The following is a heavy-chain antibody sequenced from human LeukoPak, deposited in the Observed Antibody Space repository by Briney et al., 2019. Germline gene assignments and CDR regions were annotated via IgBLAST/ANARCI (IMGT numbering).Heavy chain of an antibody. CDR1: GYIFTVYG. CDR2: ISAYNGNT. CDR3: ARCESSGYWYGMDV. Sequence: ASVTVSLKASGYIFTVYGIGWVRQAPGQGLEWMGWISAYNGNTDYAQKLQGRVTITTDTSTSTAYVELRSLRSDDTAVYYCARCESSGYWYGMDVWGRGTTVTVSS. D-gene: IGHD3-22*01. J-gene: IGHJ6*02. V-gene: IGHV1-18*01.